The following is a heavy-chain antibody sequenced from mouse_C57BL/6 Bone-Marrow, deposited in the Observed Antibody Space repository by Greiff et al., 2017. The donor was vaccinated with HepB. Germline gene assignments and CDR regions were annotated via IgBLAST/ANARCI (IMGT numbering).Heavy chain of an antibody. CDR3: ATVAPRFAY. CDR1: GYTFTSYT. CDR2: INPSSGYT. D-gene: IGHD1-1*01. V-gene: IGHV1-4*01. J-gene: IGHJ3*01. Sequence: VQLQESGAELARPGASVKMSCKASGYTFTSYTMHWVKQRPGQGLEGIGYINPSSGYTKYNQKFKDKATLTADKSSSTAYMQLSSLTAEDSAVYYCATVAPRFAYWGQGTLVTVSA.